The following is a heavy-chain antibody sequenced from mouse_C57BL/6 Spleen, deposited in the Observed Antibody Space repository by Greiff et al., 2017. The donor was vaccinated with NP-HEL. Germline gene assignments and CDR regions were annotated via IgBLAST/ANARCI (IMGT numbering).Heavy chain of an antibody. J-gene: IGHJ3*01. D-gene: IGHD2-1*01. Sequence: VQLQQSGAELVKPGASVKLSCKASGYTFTSYWMHWVKQRPGQGLEWIGMIHPNSGSTNYNEKFKSKATLTVDKSSSTAYMQLSSLTSEDSAVYNCARTSTPGWFAYWGQGTLVTVAA. CDR3: ARTSTPGWFAY. CDR2: IHPNSGST. V-gene: IGHV1-64*01. CDR1: GYTFTSYW.